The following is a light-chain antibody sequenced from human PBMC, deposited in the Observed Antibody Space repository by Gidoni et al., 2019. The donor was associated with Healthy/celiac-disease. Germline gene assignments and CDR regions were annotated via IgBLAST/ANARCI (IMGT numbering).Light chain of an antibody. V-gene: IGLV1-47*01. Sequence: QSVLTQPPSASGPPGQRVTIPRSGSSSNIGSNYVYWYQQLPGTAPKLLIYRNNQRPSGVPDRFSGSKFGTSASLAISGLRSEDEADYYCAAWDDSLSGWVFGGGTKLTVL. CDR1: SSNIGSNY. J-gene: IGLJ3*02. CDR3: AAWDDSLSGWV. CDR2: RNN.